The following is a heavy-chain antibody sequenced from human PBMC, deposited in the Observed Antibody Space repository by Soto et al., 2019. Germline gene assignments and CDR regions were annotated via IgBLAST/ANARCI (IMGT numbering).Heavy chain of an antibody. J-gene: IGHJ6*03. Sequence: GGSLRLSCAASGFTFSSDGMHWGRQAPGKGLEWVAVISYDGSNKYYADSVKGRFTISRDNSKNTLYLQMNSLRAEDTAVYYCAKSVGYCSGGSCRLHYYYYYHLDVWGQGTTVTVSS. D-gene: IGHD2-15*01. V-gene: IGHV3-30*18. CDR3: AKSVGYCSGGSCRLHYYYYYHLDV. CDR2: ISYDGSNK. CDR1: GFTFSSDG.